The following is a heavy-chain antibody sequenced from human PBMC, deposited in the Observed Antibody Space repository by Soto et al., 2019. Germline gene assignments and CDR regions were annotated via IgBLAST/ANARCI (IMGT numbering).Heavy chain of an antibody. V-gene: IGHV1-69*06. D-gene: IGHD1-1*01. CDR1: GGTFSIYS. CDR3: ERVGEQRV. J-gene: IGHJ4*02. Sequence: SVKVSFKASGGTFSIYSSIWLLQSPVQGVELMGGIIPIFGTSNYAQKFQGRVTITADKSTSTAYMELSSLRSEDTAVYYCERVGEQRVWGKGTLVTVSS. CDR2: IIPIFGTS.